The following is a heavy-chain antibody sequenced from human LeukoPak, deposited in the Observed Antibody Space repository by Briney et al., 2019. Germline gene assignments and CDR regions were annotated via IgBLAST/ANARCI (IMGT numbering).Heavy chain of an antibody. CDR1: GFVFSSHV. J-gene: IGHJ4*02. CDR2: INHNGEAI. Sequence: GGSLRLSCAASGFVFSSHVLIWVRQAPGKGLEWIAYINHNGEAIYYPDFVKGRFTISRDNAKNSLFLQMNDLRDEDTAVYYCARDYDWAFDFWGQGTRVTVSS. D-gene: IGHD3-9*01. CDR3: ARDYDWAFDF. V-gene: IGHV3-48*02.